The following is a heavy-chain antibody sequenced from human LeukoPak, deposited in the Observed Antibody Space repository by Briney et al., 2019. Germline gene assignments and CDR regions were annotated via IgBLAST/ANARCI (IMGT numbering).Heavy chain of an antibody. Sequence: SETLSLTCTVSGYSISSGYYWGWIRQPPGKGLEWIGSIYHSGSTYYNPSLKSRVTISVDTSKNQFSLKLSSVTAADTAVYYCARDSPYYYDSSGCYGNWFDPWGQGTLVTVSS. V-gene: IGHV4-38-2*02. J-gene: IGHJ5*02. CDR3: ARDSPYYYDSSGCYGNWFDP. CDR2: IYHSGST. CDR1: GYSISSGYY. D-gene: IGHD3-22*01.